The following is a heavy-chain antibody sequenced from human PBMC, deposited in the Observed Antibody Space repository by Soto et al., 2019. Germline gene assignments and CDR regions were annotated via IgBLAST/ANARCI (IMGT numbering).Heavy chain of an antibody. Sequence: PGGSLRLSCAASGFTFSNAWMSWVRQAPGKGLEWVGRIKSKTDGGTTDYAAPVKGRFTISRDDSKNTLYLQMNSLKTEDTAVYYCTTDLVAVVVVAATTHWGQGTLVTVSS. CDR1: GFTFSNAW. V-gene: IGHV3-15*01. CDR3: TTDLVAVVVVAATTH. D-gene: IGHD2-15*01. CDR2: IKSKTDGGTT. J-gene: IGHJ4*02.